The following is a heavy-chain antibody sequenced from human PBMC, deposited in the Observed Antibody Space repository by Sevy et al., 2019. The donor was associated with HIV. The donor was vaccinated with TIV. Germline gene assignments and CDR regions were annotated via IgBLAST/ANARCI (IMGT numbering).Heavy chain of an antibody. CDR2: TYYRSKWYN. V-gene: IGHV6-1*01. J-gene: IGHJ6*02. Sequence: QSQTLSLTCAISGNSVSSNSAAWNWIRQSPSRGLEWLGRTYYRSKWYNDYAVSVKSRITINPETSKNQFSLQLNAVTPEDTAVYYCARDMEQLVPSYYYYGMDVWGQGTTVTVSS. CDR3: ARDMEQLVPSYYYYGMDV. CDR1: GNSVSSNSAA. D-gene: IGHD6-6*01.